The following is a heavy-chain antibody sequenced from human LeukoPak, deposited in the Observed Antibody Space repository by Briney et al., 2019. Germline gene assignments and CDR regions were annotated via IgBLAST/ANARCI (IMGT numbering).Heavy chain of an antibody. CDR1: GFTFSSYS. CDR2: ISCSSSYI. V-gene: IGHV3-21*01. J-gene: IGHJ6*02. D-gene: IGHD1-26*01. Sequence: KSGGSLRLSCAASGFTFSSYSMNWVRQAPGKGLEWVSSISCSSSYIYYADSVKGRFTISRDNAKNSLYLQMNSLRAEDTAVYYCARVASGSYSYYYYYGMDVWGQGTTVTVSS. CDR3: ARVASGSYSYYYYYGMDV.